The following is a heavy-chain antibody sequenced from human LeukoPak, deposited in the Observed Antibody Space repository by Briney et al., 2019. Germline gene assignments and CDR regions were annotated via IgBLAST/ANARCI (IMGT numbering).Heavy chain of an antibody. J-gene: IGHJ5*02. Sequence: GGSLRLSCAASGFTFSIIWMSWVRQAPGKGLEWVASIKQDGSEKYYVESVKGRFPISRDNAKNSLYLQMNSLRAEDTALYYCARAPGEGWFDPWGQGKLVTVSS. CDR2: IKQDGSEK. CDR1: GFTFSIIW. D-gene: IGHD4-17*01. CDR3: ARAPGEGWFDP. V-gene: IGHV3-7*01.